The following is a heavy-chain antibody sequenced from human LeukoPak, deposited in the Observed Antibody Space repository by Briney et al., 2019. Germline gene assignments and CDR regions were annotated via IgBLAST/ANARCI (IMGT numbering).Heavy chain of an antibody. CDR3: VRVSHYGMDV. J-gene: IGHJ6*02. CDR2: IGIAGDT. V-gene: IGHV3-13*01. Sequence: GGSLRLSCTASGLTFSNYDMRWVRQVTGKNLEWVSAIGIAGDTYYAGSVKGRFTISRDNVRNSLYLQMNSLRVEDTAVYYCVRVSHYGMDVWGQGTTVTVSS. CDR1: GLTFSNYD.